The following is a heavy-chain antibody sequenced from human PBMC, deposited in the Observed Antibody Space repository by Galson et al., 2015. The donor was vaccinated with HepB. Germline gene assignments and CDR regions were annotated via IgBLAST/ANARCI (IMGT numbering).Heavy chain of an antibody. CDR1: GFTFSSYA. CDR2: IWYDGSNK. J-gene: IGHJ6*02. V-gene: IGHV3-33*08. Sequence: SLRLSCAASGFTFSSYAMSWVRQAPGKGLEWVAVIWYDGSNKYYADSVKGRFTISRDNSKNTLYLQMNSLRAEDTAVYYCARDRGTYYGMDVWGQGTTVTVSS. D-gene: IGHD3-16*01. CDR3: ARDRGTYYGMDV.